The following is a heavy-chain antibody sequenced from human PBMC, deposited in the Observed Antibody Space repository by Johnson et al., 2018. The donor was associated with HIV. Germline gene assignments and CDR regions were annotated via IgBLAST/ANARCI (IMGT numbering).Heavy chain of an antibody. Sequence: QVQLVESGGDLVQPGGSLRLSCVGSGFTFSTNWMHWVRQAPGKGLEWVAFIRYDGSNTYYADSVKGRFTISRDNSKNTLYLQMNSLRAEDTAVYYCAKDRQFLEWYDAFDIWGQGTMVTVSS. J-gene: IGHJ3*02. CDR3: AKDRQFLEWYDAFDI. CDR1: GFTFSTNW. CDR2: IRYDGSNT. D-gene: IGHD3-3*01. V-gene: IGHV3-30*02.